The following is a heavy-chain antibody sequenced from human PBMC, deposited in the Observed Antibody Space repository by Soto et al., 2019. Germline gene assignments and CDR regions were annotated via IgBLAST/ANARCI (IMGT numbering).Heavy chain of an antibody. CDR3: AHRVLRTVFGLVTTTAIYFDF. CDR1: GFSLTTSGVG. Sequence: QITLNESGPTVVRPTETITLTCRFSGFSLTTSGVGVGWFRQSPGKAPEWLALIYWDDDKRYSASLKSRLNITKDTSKNQVVLTVSDLDPTDTATYYCAHRVLRTVFGLVTTTAIYFDFWGQGTPVAVSS. CDR2: IYWDDDK. V-gene: IGHV2-5*02. J-gene: IGHJ4*02. D-gene: IGHD3-3*01.